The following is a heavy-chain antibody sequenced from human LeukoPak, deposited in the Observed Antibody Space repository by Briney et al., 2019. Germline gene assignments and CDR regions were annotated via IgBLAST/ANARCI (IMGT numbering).Heavy chain of an antibody. V-gene: IGHV4-61*02. CDR1: GGSISSGSYY. Sequence: PSETLSLTCTVSGGSISSGSYYWSWIRQPAGKGLEWIGRIYTSGSTNYNPSLKSRVTISVDTYKNQFSLKLSSVTAADTAVYYCARGGYYDSSARRWGQGTMVTVSS. CDR2: IYTSGST. D-gene: IGHD3-22*01. J-gene: IGHJ3*01. CDR3: ARGGYYDSSARR.